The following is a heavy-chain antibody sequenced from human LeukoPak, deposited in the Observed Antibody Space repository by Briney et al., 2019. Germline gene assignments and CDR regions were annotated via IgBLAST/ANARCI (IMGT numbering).Heavy chain of an antibody. J-gene: IGHJ4*02. V-gene: IGHV4-39*07. D-gene: IGHD4-17*01. CDR3: ARAKHDYGDYAGIGY. CDR1: GGSISSSSYY. Sequence: SETLSLTCTVSGGSISSSSYYWGWIRQPPGKGLEWIGSIYYSGSTYYNPSLKSRVTISVDTPKNQFSLKLSSVTAADTAVYYCARAKHDYGDYAGIGYWGQGTLVTVSS. CDR2: IYYSGST.